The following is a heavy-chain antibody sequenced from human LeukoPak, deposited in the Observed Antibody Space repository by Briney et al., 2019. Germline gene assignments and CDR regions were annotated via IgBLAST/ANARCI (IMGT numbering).Heavy chain of an antibody. Sequence: PSETLSLTCAVYGGSFSGYYWSWIRQPPGKGLEWIGEINHSGSTNYNPSLKSRVTISVDTSKNQFSLKLSSVTAADTAVHYCARGYGSGSRLDNWGQGTLVTVSS. J-gene: IGHJ4*02. D-gene: IGHD3-10*01. CDR2: INHSGST. CDR3: ARGYGSGSRLDN. CDR1: GGSFSGYY. V-gene: IGHV4-34*01.